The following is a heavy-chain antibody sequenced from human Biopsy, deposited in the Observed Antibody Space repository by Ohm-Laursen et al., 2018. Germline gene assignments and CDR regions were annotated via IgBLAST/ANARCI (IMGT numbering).Heavy chain of an antibody. D-gene: IGHD7-27*01. CDR2: ISWNSDSI. CDR3: AKDLRNNNWGVEN. J-gene: IGHJ4*02. Sequence: SLRLSCAASGFSFDNYVMHWVRQAPGKGLEWVSGISWNSDSIGYADSVKGRFTISRDNAKNSLYLQMNNLRAEDTAVFYCAKDLRNNNWGVENWGQGTLVTVSS. V-gene: IGHV3-9*01. CDR1: GFSFDNYV.